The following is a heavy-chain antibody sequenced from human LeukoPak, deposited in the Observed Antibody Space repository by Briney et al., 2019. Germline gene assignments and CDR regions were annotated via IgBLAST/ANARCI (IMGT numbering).Heavy chain of an antibody. V-gene: IGHV1-8*01. Sequence: ASVKVSCKASGYTFTSYDINWVRQATGQGLEWMGWMNPNSGNTGYAQKFQGRVTMTRNTSISTAYVELSSLRSEDTAVYYCARGNRSMVQGVIVYWGQGTLVTVSS. CDR1: GYTFTSYD. CDR2: MNPNSGNT. D-gene: IGHD3-10*01. J-gene: IGHJ4*02. CDR3: ARGNRSMVQGVIVY.